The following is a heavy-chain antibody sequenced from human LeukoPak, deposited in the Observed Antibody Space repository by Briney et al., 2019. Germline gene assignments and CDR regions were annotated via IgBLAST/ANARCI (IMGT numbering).Heavy chain of an antibody. CDR3: AREAGASLD. CDR1: GGSISSYF. V-gene: IGHV4-59*12. D-gene: IGHD6-19*01. CDR2: MYYSGDT. Sequence: SETLSLTCTVSGGSISSYFWSWIRQPPGKGLEWIGYMYYSGDTNYNPSLKSRVTMSVDTSKNQFSLKLSSVTAADTAVYYCAREAGASLDWGQGTLVTVSS. J-gene: IGHJ4*02.